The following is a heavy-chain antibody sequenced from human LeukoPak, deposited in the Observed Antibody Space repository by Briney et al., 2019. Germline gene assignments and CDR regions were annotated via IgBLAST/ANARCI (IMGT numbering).Heavy chain of an antibody. CDR1: GFTFSSYW. CDR2: IKQDGSEK. Sequence: GGSLRLSCAASGFTFSSYWMSWVRLAPGKGLEWVANIKQDGSEKYYVDSVKGRFTISRDNAKNSLYPQMNSLRAEDTAVYYCARGYDFWSGQYNWFDPWGQGTLVTVSS. CDR3: ARGYDFWSGQYNWFDP. D-gene: IGHD3-3*01. J-gene: IGHJ5*02. V-gene: IGHV3-7*01.